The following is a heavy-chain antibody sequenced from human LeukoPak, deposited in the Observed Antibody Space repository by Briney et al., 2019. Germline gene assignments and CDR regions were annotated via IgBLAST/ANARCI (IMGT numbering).Heavy chain of an antibody. Sequence: SGGSLRLSCAASGFTFDDYGMSWVRQAPGKGLEWVSGINWNGGGTGYADSVKGRFTISRDNAKNSLYLQMNSLRAEDTALYYCARSRHSYDSSGFPHYWGQGTLVTVSS. V-gene: IGHV3-20*04. J-gene: IGHJ4*02. CDR1: GFTFDDYG. CDR3: ARSRHSYDSSGFPHY. D-gene: IGHD3-22*01. CDR2: INWNGGGT.